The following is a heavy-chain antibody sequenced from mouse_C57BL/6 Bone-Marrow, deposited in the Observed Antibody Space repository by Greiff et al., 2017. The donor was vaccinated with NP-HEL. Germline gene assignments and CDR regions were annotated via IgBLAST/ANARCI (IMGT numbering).Heavy chain of an antibody. CDR3: ARGYYGSSHYFDY. V-gene: IGHV1-39*01. D-gene: IGHD1-1*01. Sequence: VQLQQSGPELVKPGASVKISCKASGYSFPDYNMNWVKQSNGKSLVWIGVINPNYGTTSYNQKFKGKATLTVDQYSSTAYMQLNSLTSEDSAVYYCARGYYGSSHYFDYWGQGTTLTVSS. J-gene: IGHJ2*01. CDR1: GYSFPDYN. CDR2: INPNYGTT.